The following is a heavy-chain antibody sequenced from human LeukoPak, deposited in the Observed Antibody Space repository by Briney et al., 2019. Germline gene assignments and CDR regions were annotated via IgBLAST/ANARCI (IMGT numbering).Heavy chain of an antibody. V-gene: IGHV1-2*02. CDR1: GYTFTGYY. CDR2: INPNSGGT. Sequence: ASVKVSCKASGYTFTGYYMHWVRQAPGQGLEWMGWINPNSGGTNYAQKLQGRVTMTTDTSTSTAYMELRSLRSDDTAVYYCARLVRTYYDILTGYYNDYWGQGTLVTVSS. D-gene: IGHD3-9*01. CDR3: ARLVRTYYDILTGYYNDY. J-gene: IGHJ4*02.